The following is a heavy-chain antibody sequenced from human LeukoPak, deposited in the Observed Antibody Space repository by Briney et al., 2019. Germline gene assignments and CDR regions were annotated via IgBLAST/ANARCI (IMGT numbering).Heavy chain of an antibody. V-gene: IGHV4-31*03. CDR3: ARGGNRFGGFYFDY. J-gene: IGHJ4*02. D-gene: IGHD3-10*01. CDR2: IHHSGSS. CDR1: ADSLSSGGHY. Sequence: SETLSLTCTVSADSLSSGGHYWAWIRQLPGKGLESIGFIHHSGSSRHNPSLKDRVAISVDASRKQFALRLSSVAAADTAIYYCARGGNRFGGFYFDYWGQGIQVIVSS.